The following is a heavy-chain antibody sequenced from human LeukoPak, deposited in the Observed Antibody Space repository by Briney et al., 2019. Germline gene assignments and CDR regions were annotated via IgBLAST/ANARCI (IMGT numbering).Heavy chain of an antibody. D-gene: IGHD1-26*01. V-gene: IGHV1-69*13. J-gene: IGHJ4*02. Sequence: ASVRVPCTASGGTFSSYAISWVRQAPGQGLEWMGGIIPIFGTANYAQKFQGRVTITADESTSTAYMELSSLRFEDTAVYYCAREGVGATKRGAFDYWGQGTLVTVSS. CDR1: GGTFSSYA. CDR3: AREGVGATKRGAFDY. CDR2: IIPIFGTA.